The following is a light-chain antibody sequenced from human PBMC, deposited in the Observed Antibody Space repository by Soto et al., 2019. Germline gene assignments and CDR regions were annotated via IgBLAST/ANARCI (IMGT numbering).Light chain of an antibody. CDR3: QVWDSSTVV. CDR1: NIGSKN. V-gene: IGLV3-9*01. CDR2: RDS. J-gene: IGLJ2*01. Sequence: ELTQPLSVSVALGQTARITCGGNNIGSKNVHWYQQKPGQAPVLVIYRDSNRPSGIPERFSGSNSGNTATLTISRAQAGDEADYYCQVWDSSTVVFGGGTKLTVL.